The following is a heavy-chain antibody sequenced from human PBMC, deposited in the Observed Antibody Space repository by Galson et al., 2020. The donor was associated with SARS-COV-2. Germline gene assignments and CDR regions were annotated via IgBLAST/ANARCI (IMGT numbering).Heavy chain of an antibody. CDR1: GFTFSNAW. V-gene: IGHV3-15*01. Sequence: GESLKISCAASGFTFSNAWMSWVRQAPGKGLEWVGRIKSKTDGGTTDYAAPVKGRFTISRDDSKNTLYLQMNSLKTEDTAVYYCTTPHYVWGSYRYDYYGMDVWGQGTTVTVSS. CDR3: TTPHYVWGSYRYDYYGMDV. D-gene: IGHD3-16*02. J-gene: IGHJ6*02. CDR2: IKSKTDGGTT.